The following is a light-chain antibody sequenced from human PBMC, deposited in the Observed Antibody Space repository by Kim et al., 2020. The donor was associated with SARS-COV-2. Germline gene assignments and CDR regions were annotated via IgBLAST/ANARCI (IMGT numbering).Light chain of an antibody. CDR1: NIGRKN. J-gene: IGLJ3*02. V-gene: IGLV3-9*01. CDR3: QVWDSSTAV. CDR2: RDT. Sequence: SYELTQPLSVSVALGQSARITCGGNNIGRKNVHWYQQKPGQAPVLVIYRDTDRPSGIPERFSGSNSGNTATLTIRRAQAGDEADYYCQVWDSSTAVFGGGNQLTV.